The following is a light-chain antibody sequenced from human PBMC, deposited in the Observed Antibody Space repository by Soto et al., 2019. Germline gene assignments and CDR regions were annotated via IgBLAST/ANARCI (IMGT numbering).Light chain of an antibody. J-gene: IGKJ1*01. CDR3: QQYGTSPWT. Sequence: EIVFTQSPGTLSLSPGERATLSCRASQSVSSRLLGWYQQKPGQAPRLVIYGASSRATGIPDRFSGSGSGTDFTLTISRLEPEDFAVYYCQQYGTSPWTFGQGTKVDIK. V-gene: IGKV3-20*01. CDR1: QSVSSRL. CDR2: GAS.